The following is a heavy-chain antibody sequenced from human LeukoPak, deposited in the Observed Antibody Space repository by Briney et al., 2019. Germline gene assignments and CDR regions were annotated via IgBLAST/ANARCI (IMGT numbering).Heavy chain of an antibody. CDR1: GFTFSTYA. V-gene: IGHV3-23*01. J-gene: IGHJ4*02. CDR2: ISATGSTT. Sequence: PGGSLRLSCAASGFTFSTYAMTWVRQAPGKGLESVSLISATGSTTYYAESVRGRFTISRDNSKNTLYLQMNTLRAEDMAVYYCARAGQQLEYYFDYWGQGTLVTVSS. CDR3: ARAGQQLEYYFDY. D-gene: IGHD6-13*01.